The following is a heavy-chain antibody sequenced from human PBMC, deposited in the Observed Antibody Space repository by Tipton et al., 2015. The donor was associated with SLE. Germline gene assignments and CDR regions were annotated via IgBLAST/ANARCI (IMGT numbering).Heavy chain of an antibody. CDR1: GGSMNIYK. D-gene: IGHD2-15*01. CDR3: AREWSSFDF. CDR2: IYSCGST. J-gene: IGHJ4*02. Sequence: TLSLTCIVSGGSMNIYKWRWIRQPPGKGLEWIGFIYSCGSTMYNPSLKSRVTISVETSKNQFSLTLTSVTAADTAVYYCAREWSSFDFWGQGTLVTVSS. V-gene: IGHV4-59*01.